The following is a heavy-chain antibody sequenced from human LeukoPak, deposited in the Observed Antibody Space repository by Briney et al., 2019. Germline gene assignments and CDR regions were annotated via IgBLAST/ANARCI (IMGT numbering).Heavy chain of an antibody. CDR1: GGSISSYY. D-gene: IGHD3-3*01. V-gene: IGHV4-59*01. Sequence: SETLSLTCTVSGGSISSYYWSWIRQPPGKGLEWIGYIYYSGSTNYNPSLKSRVTISVDTSKNQFSLKLSSVTAADTAVYYCARVDFWSGYPRDYYYGMDVWGQGTTVTVSS. CDR3: ARVDFWSGYPRDYYYGMDV. J-gene: IGHJ6*02. CDR2: IYYSGST.